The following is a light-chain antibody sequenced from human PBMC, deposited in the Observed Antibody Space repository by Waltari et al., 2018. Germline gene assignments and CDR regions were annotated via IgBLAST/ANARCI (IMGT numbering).Light chain of an antibody. J-gene: IGLJ3*02. V-gene: IGLV2-14*01. Sequence: QSALTQPASVSGSPGQSIPISCTGTSNDGGGYDYVSWFQQHPDKAPKLMIYGVTNRPSGVSNRFFGSKSGNTASLTISGLQAEDEADYYCSSYTRSDTLVFGGGTRLTVL. CDR3: SSYTRSDTLV. CDR2: GVT. CDR1: SNDGGGYDY.